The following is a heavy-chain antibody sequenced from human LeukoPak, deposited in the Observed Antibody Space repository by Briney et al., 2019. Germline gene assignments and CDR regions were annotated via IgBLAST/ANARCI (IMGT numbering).Heavy chain of an antibody. J-gene: IGHJ3*02. CDR1: GYTFTSYG. V-gene: IGHV1-18*01. CDR2: ISAYNGNT. Sequence: ASVKVSCKASGYTFTSYGISWVRQAPGQGLEWMGWISAYNGNTNYAQKLQGRVTMTTDTSTSTAYTELRSLRSDDTAVYYCARAAHYDYVWGAAFDIWGQGTMVTVSS. CDR3: ARAAHYDYVWGAAFDI. D-gene: IGHD3-16*01.